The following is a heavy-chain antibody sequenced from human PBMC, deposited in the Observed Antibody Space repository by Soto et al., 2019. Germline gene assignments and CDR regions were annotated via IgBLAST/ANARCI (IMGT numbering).Heavy chain of an antibody. V-gene: IGHV3-11*06. CDR2: ISSTGSYA. Sequence: GGSLILSCAASGFTFRDYYMSWIRPAPGKGLEWVSYISSTGSYAKYADSVKGRFTISRDNAKNSLYLQMNSLRAEDTAVYYCARDSSITPRPLDYWGQGTLVTLSS. D-gene: IGHD6-6*01. CDR3: ARDSSITPRPLDY. CDR1: GFTFRDYY. J-gene: IGHJ4*02.